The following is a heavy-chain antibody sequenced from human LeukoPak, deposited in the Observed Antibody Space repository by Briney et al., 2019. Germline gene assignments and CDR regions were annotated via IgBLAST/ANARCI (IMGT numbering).Heavy chain of an antibody. CDR1: GFTLSTYS. CDR3: ARVGQQLAVDY. D-gene: IGHD6-13*01. J-gene: IGHJ4*02. Sequence: GGSLRLSCAASGFTLSTYSMNWVRQAPGKGLEWVSYMSSRGSPIFYADSVKGRFTISRDSVKNSLFLQMNSLRGEDTAVYYCARVGQQLAVDYWGQGTLVTVSS. CDR2: MSSRGSPI. V-gene: IGHV3-48*01.